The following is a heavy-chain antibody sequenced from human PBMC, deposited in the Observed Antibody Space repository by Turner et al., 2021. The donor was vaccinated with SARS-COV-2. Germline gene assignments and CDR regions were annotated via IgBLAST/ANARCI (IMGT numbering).Heavy chain of an antibody. J-gene: IGHJ6*02. Sequence: EVQLLESGGGLVQPGGSLRLSCVALGFPFRNYAMSWVRQGPGKGLEWVSSITGGGDAIIYADSVRGRFTISRDNSKSTLHLQMNSLSAEDTAVYHCAKAGGIFADWSWLDAWGQGSTVTVSS. CDR1: GFPFRNYA. CDR2: ITGGGDAI. V-gene: IGHV3-23*01. CDR3: AKAGGIFADWSWLDA. D-gene: IGHD3-3*01.